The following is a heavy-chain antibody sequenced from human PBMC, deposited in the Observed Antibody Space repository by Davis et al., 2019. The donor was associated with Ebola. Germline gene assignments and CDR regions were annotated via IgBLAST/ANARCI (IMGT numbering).Heavy chain of an antibody. Sequence: ASLQISCKASGYTFTSYAMHWVRQAPGQRLEWMGWSNAGNGNTKYSQKLQGRVTMTTDTSTSTAYMELRSLRSDDTAVYYCSSGPSSGRHAYFDYWGQGTLVTVST. CDR1: GYTFTSYA. J-gene: IGHJ4*02. V-gene: IGHV1-3*01. CDR2: SNAGNGNT. D-gene: IGHD6-19*01. CDR3: SSGPSSGRHAYFDY.